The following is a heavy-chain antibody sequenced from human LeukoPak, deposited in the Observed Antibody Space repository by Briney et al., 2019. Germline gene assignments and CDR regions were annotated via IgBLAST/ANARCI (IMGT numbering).Heavy chain of an antibody. J-gene: IGHJ4*02. Sequence: GGSLRLSCAASGFTFSSFGMSRVRQAPGKGLEWVSGISGSGGSTYYADSVKGRFTISRDNAKNSLYLQMDSLRAEDTAVYYCIVLAVAGTFGFDYWGQGTLVTVSS. CDR2: ISGSGGST. V-gene: IGHV3-23*01. D-gene: IGHD6-19*01. CDR1: GFTFSSFG. CDR3: IVLAVAGTFGFDY.